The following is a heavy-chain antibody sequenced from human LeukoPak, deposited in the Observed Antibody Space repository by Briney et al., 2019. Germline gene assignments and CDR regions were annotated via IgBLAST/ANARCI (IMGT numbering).Heavy chain of an antibody. CDR3: ARGHDYYYSGRQSWFDP. CDR1: GYSLTSGYY. D-gene: IGHD3-10*01. Sequence: PSETLSLTCTVSGYSLTSGYYWGWIRQPPGKGLEWITSIFHSGSTFYNPSVKSRVTISVDTSKNQFSLTLRSVTAADTAFYYCARGHDYYYSGRQSWFDPWGQGTLVTVSS. V-gene: IGHV4-38-2*02. J-gene: IGHJ5*02. CDR2: IFHSGST.